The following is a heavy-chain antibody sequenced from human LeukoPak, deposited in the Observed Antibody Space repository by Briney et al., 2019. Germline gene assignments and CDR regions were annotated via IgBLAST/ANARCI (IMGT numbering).Heavy chain of an antibody. J-gene: IGHJ5*02. D-gene: IGHD2-8*02. CDR2: IWSDGSEI. CDR1: GFTFSSYG. Sequence: PGTSLRLSCAASGFTFSSYGMHWVRQAPGKGLEWVAVIWSDGSEIHYADSVEGRFTISRDNSENMMYLQMNNLRAEDTAVYYCVRSFTRWWWFDPWGQGTLVTVSS. V-gene: IGHV3-33*01. CDR3: VRSFTRWWWFDP.